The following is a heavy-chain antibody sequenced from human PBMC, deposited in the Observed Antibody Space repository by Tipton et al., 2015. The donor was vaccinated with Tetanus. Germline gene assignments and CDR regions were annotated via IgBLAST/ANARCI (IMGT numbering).Heavy chain of an antibody. CDR1: GGSISSYY. J-gene: IGHJ4*02. Sequence: TLSLTCTVSGGSISSYYWSWIRQPPGKGLEWIGYIYYSGSTNYNPSLKSRVTISVDTSKNQFSLKLSSVTAADTAVYYCARRLGYCTNGVCWGQPRFDYWGQGTLVTVSS. V-gene: IGHV4-59*01. D-gene: IGHD2-8*01. CDR2: IYYSGST. CDR3: ARRLGYCTNGVCWGQPRFDY.